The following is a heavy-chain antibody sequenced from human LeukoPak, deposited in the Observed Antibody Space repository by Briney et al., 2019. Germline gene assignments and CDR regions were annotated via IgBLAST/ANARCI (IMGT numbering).Heavy chain of an antibody. CDR3: ARVGGPFKIDAFDI. V-gene: IGHV1-18*01. Sequence: GASVKVSCKASGYTFTSYGISWVRQAPGQGLEWMGWISAYNGNTNYAQKLQGRVTMTTDTSTSTAYMELRSLRSDDTAAYYCARVGGPFKIDAFDIWGQGTMVTVSS. D-gene: IGHD4-23*01. CDR2: ISAYNGNT. CDR1: GYTFTSYG. J-gene: IGHJ3*02.